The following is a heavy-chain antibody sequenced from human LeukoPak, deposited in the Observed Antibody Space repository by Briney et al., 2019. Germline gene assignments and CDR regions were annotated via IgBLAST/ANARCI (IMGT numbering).Heavy chain of an antibody. J-gene: IGHJ4*02. CDR2: IKKKADGGTT. Sequence: GGSLRLSCVVSGFTFSNAWMSWVRQAPGEGPEWVGRIKKKADGGTTDYAAPVKGRFTISRDDSKNTLYLQMNSLKTEDTAVYYCTTEYYYDSSGLFDYWGQGTLVTVS. CDR1: GFTFSNAW. CDR3: TTEYYYDSSGLFDY. V-gene: IGHV3-15*01. D-gene: IGHD3-22*01.